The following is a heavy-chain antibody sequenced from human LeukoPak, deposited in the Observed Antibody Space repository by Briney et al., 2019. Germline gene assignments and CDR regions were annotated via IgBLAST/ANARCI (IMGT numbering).Heavy chain of an antibody. J-gene: IGHJ4*02. D-gene: IGHD5-12*01. CDR3: AREDTWWLQVDY. CDR2: ISSSSSYI. V-gene: IGHV3-21*01. Sequence: PGGSLRLSCAASGFTFSSYSMNWVRQAPGKGLEWVSSISSSSSYIYYADSVKGRFTISRDNAKNSLYLQMSSLRAEDTAVYYCAREDTWWLQVDYWGQGTLVTVSS. CDR1: GFTFSSYS.